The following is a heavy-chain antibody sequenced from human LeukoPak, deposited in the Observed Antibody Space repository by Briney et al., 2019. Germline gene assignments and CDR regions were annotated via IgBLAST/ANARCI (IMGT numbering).Heavy chain of an antibody. V-gene: IGHV4-34*01. Sequence: SETLSLTCAVYGGSFSVYYWSWIRQPPGKGLEWIGEINHSGSTNYNPSLKSRVTISVDTSKNQFSLKLSSVTAADTAVYYCSSFGVVIADYYYGMDVWGQGTTVTVSS. D-gene: IGHD3-3*01. CDR1: GGSFSVYY. CDR3: SSFGVVIADYYYGMDV. CDR2: INHSGST. J-gene: IGHJ6*02.